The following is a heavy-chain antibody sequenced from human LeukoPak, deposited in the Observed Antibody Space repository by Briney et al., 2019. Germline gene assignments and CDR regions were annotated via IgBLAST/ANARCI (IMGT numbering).Heavy chain of an antibody. V-gene: IGHV4-59*01. D-gene: IGHD6-13*01. CDR3: ARVYYSSSYDYWYFDL. J-gene: IGHJ2*01. CDR1: GGSISNYY. Sequence: SSETLSLTCTVSGGSISNYYRSWIRQPPGKGLEWIGYIYYSGSTNYNPSLKSRVTISVDTSKNQFSLKLSSVTAADTAVYYCARVYYSSSYDYWYFDLWGRGTLVTVSS. CDR2: IYYSGST.